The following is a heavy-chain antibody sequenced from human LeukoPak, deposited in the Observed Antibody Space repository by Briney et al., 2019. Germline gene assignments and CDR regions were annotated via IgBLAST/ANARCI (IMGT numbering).Heavy chain of an antibody. D-gene: IGHD2-2*01. Sequence: GGSLRLSCAASGLTVSSNYMSWVRQAPGKGLEWVSVIYSGGNTYYADSVKGRFTISRDNSKNTLYLQMDSLRAEDTAVYYCARDLPGVVVVPGDYWGQGTLVTVSS. CDR3: ARDLPGVVVVPGDY. CDR2: IYSGGNT. J-gene: IGHJ4*02. CDR1: GLTVSSNY. V-gene: IGHV3-53*01.